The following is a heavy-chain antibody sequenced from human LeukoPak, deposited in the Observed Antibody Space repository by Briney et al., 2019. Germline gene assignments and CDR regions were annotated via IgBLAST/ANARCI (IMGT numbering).Heavy chain of an antibody. CDR3: ARVTTVSIPDDFYYYMDV. D-gene: IGHD4-17*01. CDR2: IYSSGIT. V-gene: IGHV4-4*07. J-gene: IGHJ6*03. Sequence: PSETLSLTCTVSGGSISGNHWSWTRQSAGKGLEWIGRIYSSGITNYNPSFQSRVTMSLDTSKSHFSLRLSSVTAADTAMYYCARVTTVSIPDDFYYYMDVWGRGTTVTVSS. CDR1: GGSISGNH.